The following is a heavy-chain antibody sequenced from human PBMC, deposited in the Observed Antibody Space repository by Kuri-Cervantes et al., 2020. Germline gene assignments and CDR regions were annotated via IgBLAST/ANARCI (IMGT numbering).Heavy chain of an antibody. J-gene: IGHJ6*03. V-gene: IGHV3-30*02. CDR2: IRYDGSNK. D-gene: IGHD5-12*01. CDR3: AKEAVATEYYYYMDV. CDR1: GFTFSSYG. Sequence: GGSLRLSCAASGFTFSSYGMHWVRQAPGKGLEWVAFIRYDGSNKYYADSVKGRFTISRDNSKNTLYLQMNSLRAEDTAVYYCAKEAVATEYYYYMDVWGKGTTVTVSS.